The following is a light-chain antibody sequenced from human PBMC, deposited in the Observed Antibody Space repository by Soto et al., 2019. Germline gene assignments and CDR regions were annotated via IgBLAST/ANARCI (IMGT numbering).Light chain of an antibody. CDR1: SSDVGGYNY. CDR2: DVS. J-gene: IGLJ3*02. CDR3: SSYTSSSTWV. V-gene: IGLV2-14*01. Sequence: QSALTQPASVSGSPGQSIAISCTGTSSDVGGYNYVSWYQQHPGKTPNLMIYDVSNRPSGVSNRFSGSKSGNTASLTISGLQAEDVADYYCSSYTSSSTWVFGGGTQLTVL.